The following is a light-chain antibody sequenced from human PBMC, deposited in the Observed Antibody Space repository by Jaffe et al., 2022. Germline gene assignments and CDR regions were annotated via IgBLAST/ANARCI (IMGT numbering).Light chain of an antibody. CDR3: QVWDTSTDHVV. V-gene: IGLV3-21*02. CDR2: DDS. CDR1: NLGTKS. J-gene: IGLJ2*01. Sequence: SYVLTQPPSVSLAPGQTARITCGGNNLGTKSIHWYQQKSGQAPVLVVFDDSDRPSGIPERFSGSNSGNTATLTISGVEAGDEGDYYCQVWDTSTDHVVFGGGTKLTVL.